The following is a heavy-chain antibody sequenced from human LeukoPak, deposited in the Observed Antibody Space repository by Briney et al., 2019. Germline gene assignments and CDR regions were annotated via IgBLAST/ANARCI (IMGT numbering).Heavy chain of an antibody. CDR1: GFTFSDYI. D-gene: IGHD2-21*01. V-gene: IGHV3-23*01. CDR3: AKPATISPRDY. J-gene: IGHJ4*02. CDR2: ISGDGDHT. Sequence: GGSLRLSCVASGFTFSDYIMCWVRQAPGKGLEWVSGISGDGDHTYYADSVKGRFTISRDNSKNTLPLQMSGLRAEDTAIYYCAKPATISPRDYWGQGTLVSVSS.